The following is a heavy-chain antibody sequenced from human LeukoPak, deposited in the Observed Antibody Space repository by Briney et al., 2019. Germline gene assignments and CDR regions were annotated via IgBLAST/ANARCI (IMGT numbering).Heavy chain of an antibody. J-gene: IGHJ4*02. Sequence: GGSLRLSCAASGFIFSGSAMHWVRQASGKGLEWVGRIRSKNHNYATLYAASVKGRFTISRDDSKNTTYLQMNSLKIEDSAVYFCATPNDYGDYDFDYWGQGTLVTVSS. CDR2: IRSKNHNYAT. CDR3: ATPNDYGDYDFDY. CDR1: GFIFSGSA. D-gene: IGHD4-17*01. V-gene: IGHV3-73*01.